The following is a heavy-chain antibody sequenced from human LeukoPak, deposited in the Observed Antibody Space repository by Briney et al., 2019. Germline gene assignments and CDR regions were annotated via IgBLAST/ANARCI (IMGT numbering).Heavy chain of an antibody. CDR3: AVAPGDY. CDR1: GYTFTYYY. Sequence: ASVKVSCKASGYTFTYYYIHWVRQAPGQGLEWMGWINPNNDYTYYAQKFQGRVTLTRDTSISTVYMELTRLTSDDTALYYCAVAPGDYWGQGTLLIVSA. J-gene: IGHJ4*02. CDR2: INPNNDYT. V-gene: IGHV1-2*02. D-gene: IGHD3-16*01.